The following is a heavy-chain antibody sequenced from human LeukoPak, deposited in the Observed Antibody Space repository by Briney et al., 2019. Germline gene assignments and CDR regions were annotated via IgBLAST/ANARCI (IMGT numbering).Heavy chain of an antibody. CDR2: INHEGGGI. Sequence: GGSLRLSCAASGLTFSESWMTWVRQVPGRGLEWVAHINHEGGGIQYVDSVKGRFTISRDNAKGSVYLQMNSLRAEDTAIYHCATYINWVAGDVWGQGTTVIVSS. CDR1: GLTFSESW. J-gene: IGHJ6*02. CDR3: ATYINWVAGDV. D-gene: IGHD1-1*01. V-gene: IGHV3-7*01.